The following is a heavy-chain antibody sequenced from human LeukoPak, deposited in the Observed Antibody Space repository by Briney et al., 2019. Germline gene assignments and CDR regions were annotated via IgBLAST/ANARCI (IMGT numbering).Heavy chain of an antibody. CDR1: GFTFSGSA. CDR3: TRHPFYYDSSGYLDY. J-gene: IGHJ4*02. V-gene: IGHV3-73*01. D-gene: IGHD3-22*01. Sequence: GGSLRLSCAASGFTFSGSAMHWVRQASGKGLEWVGRIRSKANSYATAYAASVKGRFTISRDDSKNTAYLQMNSLKTEDTAVYYCTRHPFYYDSSGYLDYWGQGTLVTVSS. CDR2: IRSKANSYAT.